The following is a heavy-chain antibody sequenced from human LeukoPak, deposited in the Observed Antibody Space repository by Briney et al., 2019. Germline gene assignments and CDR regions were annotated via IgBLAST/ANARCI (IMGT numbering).Heavy chain of an antibody. CDR2: IIPIFGTA. D-gene: IGHD1-26*01. Sequence: GASVKVSCKASGYTFTSYDINWVRQAPGQGLEWMGGIIPIFGTANYAQKFQGRVTITADKSTSTAYMELSSLRSEDTAVYYCARVRSGATPISYYYYMDVWGKGTTVTVSS. CDR3: ARVRSGATPISYYYYMDV. CDR1: GYTFTSYD. J-gene: IGHJ6*03. V-gene: IGHV1-69*06.